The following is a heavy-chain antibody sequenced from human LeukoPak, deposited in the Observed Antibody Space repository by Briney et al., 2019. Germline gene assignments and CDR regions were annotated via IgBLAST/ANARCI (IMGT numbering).Heavy chain of an antibody. Sequence: QPGGSLRLSCAASGFTFSSYWMHWVRQAPGKGLVWVSRINSDGSSTTYADSVKGRFTISRDNAKNTLYLQMNSLRAEDTAVYYCARADYYGSGSYYWKWGQGTLVTVSS. J-gene: IGHJ4*02. CDR2: INSDGSST. D-gene: IGHD3-10*01. V-gene: IGHV3-74*01. CDR1: GFTFSSYW. CDR3: ARADYYGSGSYYWK.